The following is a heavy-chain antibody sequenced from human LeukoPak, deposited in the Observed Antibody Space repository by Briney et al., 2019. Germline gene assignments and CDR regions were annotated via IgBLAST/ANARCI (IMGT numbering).Heavy chain of an antibody. J-gene: IGHJ4*02. CDR2: ISCSSSYT. CDR3: ARARGEDYGDYVTLYFDF. D-gene: IGHD4-17*01. Sequence: AGTLSLSCAVSGFTFSVYHMSWIRQAPGKGLEWVSYISCSSSYTDYADSVTGRFTNSRDKAKNSLYLQMNSLRAEDTAVYYCARARGEDYGDYVTLYFDFWGQGTLVTVSS. V-gene: IGHV3-11*05. CDR1: GFTFSVYH.